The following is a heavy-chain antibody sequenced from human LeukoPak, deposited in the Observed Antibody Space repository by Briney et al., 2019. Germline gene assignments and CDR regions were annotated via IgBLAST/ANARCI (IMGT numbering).Heavy chain of an antibody. CDR2: INPSSGST. CDR3: ARGHCSGGRCYYYYYGMDV. Sequence: ASVKVSCKAPGYTFTSYYMHWVRQAPGQGLEWMGIINPSSGSTTYAQRFQGRVTMTRDTSTSTVYMELSSLRSEDTAVYCCARGHCSGGRCYYYYYGMDVWGQGTTVTVSS. CDR1: GYTFTSYY. V-gene: IGHV1-46*01. J-gene: IGHJ6*02. D-gene: IGHD2-15*01.